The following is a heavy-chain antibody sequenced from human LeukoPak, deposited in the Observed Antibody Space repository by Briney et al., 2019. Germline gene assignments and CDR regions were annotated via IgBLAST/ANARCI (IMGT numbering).Heavy chain of an antibody. V-gene: IGHV3-21*01. CDR2: ISSSSSYI. CDR1: GFTFSSYS. D-gene: IGHD2-2*01. Sequence: GGSLRLSCAASGFTFSSYSMNWVRQAPGKGLEWVSSISSSSSYIYYADSVRGRFTISRDNAKNSLYLQMNSLRAEDTAVYYCASQYCSSTSCYPQPFDYWGQGTLVTVSS. J-gene: IGHJ4*02. CDR3: ASQYCSSTSCYPQPFDY.